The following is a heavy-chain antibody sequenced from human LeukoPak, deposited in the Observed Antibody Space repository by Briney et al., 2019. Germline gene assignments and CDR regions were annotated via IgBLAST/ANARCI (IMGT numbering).Heavy chain of an antibody. CDR3: ARVNEEYSGSSPAFDI. Sequence: SETLSLTCSVSGDSIRNYYWNWVRQPPGKSLEWIGYTHHSGKTYYNPSLKSRVSTSVDKSKNQFPLKLSSVTAADTAVYYCARVNEEYSGSSPAFDIWGQGTMVTVSS. D-gene: IGHD1-26*01. V-gene: IGHV4-59*12. CDR2: THHSGKT. CDR1: GDSIRNYY. J-gene: IGHJ3*02.